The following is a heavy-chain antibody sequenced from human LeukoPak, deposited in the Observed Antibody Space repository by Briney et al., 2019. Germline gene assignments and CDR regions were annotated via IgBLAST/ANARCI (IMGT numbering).Heavy chain of an antibody. CDR2: ISGSGGST. CDR3: AKGSSGWYDWFDP. J-gene: IGHJ5*02. CDR1: GFTFSSYT. V-gene: IGHV3-23*01. Sequence: GGSLRLSCAASGFTFSSYTMNWVRQAPGKGLEWVSGISGSGGSTYYADFVKGRFTISRDNSKNTLYLQVNSLRADDTAVYYCAKGSSGWYDWFDPWGQGTLVTVSS. D-gene: IGHD6-19*01.